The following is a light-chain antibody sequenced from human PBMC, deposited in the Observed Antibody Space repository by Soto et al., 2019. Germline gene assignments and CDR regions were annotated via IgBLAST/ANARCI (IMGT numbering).Light chain of an antibody. CDR3: QQGYNFPRA. V-gene: IGKV1-33*01. CDR2: DAS. J-gene: IGKJ1*01. Sequence: DIQMTQSPSTLSASVGDRVTITCRASQGIRDYLNWYQQKPGKAPKLLIYDASNLETGLPSRFSGSGSGTDFTLTINSLQPEDFATYYCQQGYNFPRAFGQGTKVDIK. CDR1: QGIRDY.